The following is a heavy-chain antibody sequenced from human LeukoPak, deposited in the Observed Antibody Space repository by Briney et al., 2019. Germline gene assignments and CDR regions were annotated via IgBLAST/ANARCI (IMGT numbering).Heavy chain of an antibody. D-gene: IGHD3-10*01. Sequence: GGSLRLSCAASGFTFSSYSMNWVRQAPGKGLEWVSSISSSSSYIYYADSVKGRFTISRDNAKNPLYLQMNSLRAEDTAVYYCARDRWGSGSYGNFDYWGQGTLVTVSS. CDR1: GFTFSSYS. CDR3: ARDRWGSGSYGNFDY. CDR2: ISSSSSYI. V-gene: IGHV3-21*01. J-gene: IGHJ4*02.